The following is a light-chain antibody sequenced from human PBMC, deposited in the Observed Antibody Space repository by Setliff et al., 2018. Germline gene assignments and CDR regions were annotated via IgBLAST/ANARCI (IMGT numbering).Light chain of an antibody. V-gene: IGLV6-57*01. CDR1: RGSIASNY. CDR2: EDN. Sequence: NFMLTQRNSVSEPPGKTVTISCTRSRGSIASNYVQWYQQRPGRSPTTVIYEDNQRPSGVPDRFSGSIDSSSNSASLTISGLKTEDEAEYYWQSYDCSTHYVVGTGTKVTVL. CDR3: QSYDCSTHYV. J-gene: IGLJ1*01.